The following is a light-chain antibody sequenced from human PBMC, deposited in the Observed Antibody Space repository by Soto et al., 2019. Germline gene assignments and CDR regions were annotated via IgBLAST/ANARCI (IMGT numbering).Light chain of an antibody. CDR2: AAS. Sequence: DIQMTQSPSSVSASVGDRVTITCRASQDIDRWLAWYQQTPGKAPKLLIYAASSLQSGVPSRFSGSGSGTDFTFTISSLQPEDFATYYCQQGGSFPWTFGQGTKVDIK. V-gene: IGKV1-12*01. J-gene: IGKJ1*01. CDR1: QDIDRW. CDR3: QQGGSFPWT.